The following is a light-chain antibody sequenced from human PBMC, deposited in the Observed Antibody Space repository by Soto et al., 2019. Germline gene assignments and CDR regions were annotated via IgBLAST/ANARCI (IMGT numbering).Light chain of an antibody. Sequence: QSVLTQPASVSGSPGQLITISCTGTSNDVGGYNFVSWYQQHPGKAPKLIIYEVSNRPSGVSDRFSGSKSGNTASLTISGLQAEDEADYHCSSYTSRPSLRVFGGGTKVTVL. CDR3: SSYTSRPSLRV. V-gene: IGLV2-14*01. CDR1: SNDVGGYNF. CDR2: EVS. J-gene: IGLJ3*02.